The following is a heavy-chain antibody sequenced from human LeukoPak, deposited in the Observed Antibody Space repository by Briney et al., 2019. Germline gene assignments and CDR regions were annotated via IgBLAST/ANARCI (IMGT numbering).Heavy chain of an antibody. CDR1: GFPFSSYS. Sequence: PGGSLRLSCAASGFPFSSYSMNWVRQPPGKGLEWIGQINPSRNTNYNPSLKSRVTISVDTSKKQFSLKLSSVTAADTAVYYCARKRSSSSAGFVNWFDPWGQGTLVTVSS. V-gene: IGHV4-34*01. D-gene: IGHD6-6*01. J-gene: IGHJ5*02. CDR2: INPSRNT. CDR3: ARKRSSSSAGFVNWFDP.